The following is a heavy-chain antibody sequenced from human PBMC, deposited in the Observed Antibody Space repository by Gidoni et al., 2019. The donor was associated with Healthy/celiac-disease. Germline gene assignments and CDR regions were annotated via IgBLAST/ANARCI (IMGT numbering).Heavy chain of an antibody. D-gene: IGHD2-15*01. CDR3: ATGYCSGGSCYFTTDY. Sequence: EVQLVESGGGLVKPGGSLRLSCAASGFTFSSYSMNWVRQAPGKGLEWGSSSSSSSSYIYYADSVKGRFTISRANAKNSLYLQMNSLRAEDTAVYYCATGYCSGGSCYFTTDYWGQGTLVTVSS. V-gene: IGHV3-21*01. CDR1: GFTFSSYS. CDR2: SSSSSSYI. J-gene: IGHJ4*02.